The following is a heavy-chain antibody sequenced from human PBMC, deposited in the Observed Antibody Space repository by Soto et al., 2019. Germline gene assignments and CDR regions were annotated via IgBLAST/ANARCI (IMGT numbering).Heavy chain of an antibody. V-gene: IGHV3-7*03. CDR1: GFTFSPYW. J-gene: IGHJ4*02. D-gene: IGHD2-8*01. CDR2: INNDGSEK. CDR3: ARGSNQDY. Sequence: EVQLAESGGDLVQPGGSLRLSCVASGFTFSPYWMSWVRQAPGRGLQWVDTINNDGSEKYYADSVKGRFTISRDNARDSLYLQLTSLRAEDTAIYYRARGSNQDYWGQGTLVAVSS.